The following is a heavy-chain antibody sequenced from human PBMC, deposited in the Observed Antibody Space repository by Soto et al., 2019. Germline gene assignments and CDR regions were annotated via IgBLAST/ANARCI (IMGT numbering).Heavy chain of an antibody. V-gene: IGHV1-18*04. CDR3: TRADSQSCGRIGCYHYDY. J-gene: IGHJ4*02. CDR2: TNAYRGES. CDR1: GYTFNTYF. D-gene: IGHD2-15*01. Sequence: ASVKVSCKASGYTFNTYFISGISWVRQAPGQGLEWVGGTNAYRGESNNPEKFQGRITLTADKSTNTVYLQLSRLGPDDSAVSFRTRADSQSCGRIGCYHYDYCGQGTLVTVSS.